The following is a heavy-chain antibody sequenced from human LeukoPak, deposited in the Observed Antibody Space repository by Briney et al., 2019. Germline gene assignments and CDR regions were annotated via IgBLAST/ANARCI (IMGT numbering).Heavy chain of an antibody. CDR1: GGSISSYY. Sequence: SETLSLTCTVSGGSISSYYWSWIRQPPGKGLEWIGYIYYTGSTSYNPSLESRVTISVDTSKNQFSLKLNSVTAADTAVYYCARRVLLWFGEPRGRDYFDYWGQGTLVTVSS. J-gene: IGHJ4*02. CDR2: IYYTGST. V-gene: IGHV4-59*01. CDR3: ARRVLLWFGEPRGRDYFDY. D-gene: IGHD3-10*01.